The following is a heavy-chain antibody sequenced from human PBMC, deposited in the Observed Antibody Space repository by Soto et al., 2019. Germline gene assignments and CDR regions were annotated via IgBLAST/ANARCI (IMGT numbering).Heavy chain of an antibody. J-gene: IGHJ5*02. V-gene: IGHV4-39*01. Sequence: SETLSLTCTVSGGSISSSSYYWGWIRQPPGKGLEWIGSIYYSGSTYYNPSLKSRVTISVDTSKNQFSLKLSSVTAADTAVYYCPRRGLRGSSKGWFDPWGQGTLVTVSS. CDR3: PRRGLRGSSKGWFDP. CDR2: IYYSGST. D-gene: IGHD2-2*01. CDR1: GGSISSSSYY.